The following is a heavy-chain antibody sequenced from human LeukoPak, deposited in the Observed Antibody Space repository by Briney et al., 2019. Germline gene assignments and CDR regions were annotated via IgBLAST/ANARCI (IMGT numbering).Heavy chain of an antibody. CDR2: ICNVGSNN. D-gene: IGHD3-10*01. Sequence: GGSLTLSWPASGFTFSSYGMHWVRQAPGRGLGWVAVICNVGSNNYYADSVKGRFTISRDNSKKTMYLQMTSLRAEDTAVYYCARDLITMVRGVIKGRDRNYYYYGMDVWGKGTTVTVSS. V-gene: IGHV3-33*01. J-gene: IGHJ6*04. CDR3: ARDLITMVRGVIKGRDRNYYYYGMDV. CDR1: GFTFSSYG.